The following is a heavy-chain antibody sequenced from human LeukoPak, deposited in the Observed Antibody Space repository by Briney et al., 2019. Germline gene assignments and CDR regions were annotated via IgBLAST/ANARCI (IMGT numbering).Heavy chain of an antibody. D-gene: IGHD4/OR15-4a*01. CDR2: IYSGGFT. CDR1: GFTFSSYS. Sequence: GGSLRLSCAASGFTFSSYSMNWVRQAPGKGLEWVSHIYSGGFTQFAGSVRGRFTMSRDSSKNTLYLQMNSLRAEDTAVYYCARRAGAYSHPYDYWGQGTLVTVSS. V-gene: IGHV3-66*04. CDR3: ARRAGAYSHPYDY. J-gene: IGHJ4*02.